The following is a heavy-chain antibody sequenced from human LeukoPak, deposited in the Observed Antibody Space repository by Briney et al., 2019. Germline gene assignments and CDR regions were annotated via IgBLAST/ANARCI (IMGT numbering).Heavy chain of an antibody. J-gene: IGHJ5*02. CDR2: VNPNNGGT. CDR3: ARDNSVGDIAWWFDP. CDR1: GYTFPAYY. V-gene: IGHV1-2*02. D-gene: IGHD3-16*02. Sequence: EASVKVSCKASGYTFPAYYIHWLRQAPGQGLEWMGWVNPNNGGTDYAQKFQGRVTMTSDTSITTAYMELSSLRSEDTAVYYCARDNSVGDIAWWFDPWGQGTLVTVSS.